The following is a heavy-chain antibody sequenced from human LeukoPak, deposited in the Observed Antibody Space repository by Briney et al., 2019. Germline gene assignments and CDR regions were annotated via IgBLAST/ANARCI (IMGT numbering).Heavy chain of an antibody. V-gene: IGHV4-31*03. Sequence: SETLSLTCTVSGGSISSGGYYWSWIRQHPGKGLEWIGYIYYSGSTSYNPSLKSRVTISVDTSKNQFSLKLSSVTAADTAVYYCARARLLSTYFGYWGQGTLVTVSS. CDR1: GGSISSGGYY. J-gene: IGHJ4*02. CDR3: ARARLLSTYFGY. D-gene: IGHD2-21*02. CDR2: IYYSGST.